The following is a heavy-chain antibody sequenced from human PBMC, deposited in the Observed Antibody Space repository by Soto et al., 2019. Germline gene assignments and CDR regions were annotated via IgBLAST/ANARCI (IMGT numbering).Heavy chain of an antibody. D-gene: IGHD2-21*01. CDR1: GFTVSSNY. V-gene: IGHV3-53*01. CDR3: AREDWNYDYYAMDV. Sequence: EVQLVESGGGLIQPGGSLRLSCTASGFTVSSNYMSWVRLAPGKGLEWVSVIYSGGSTYDADSVKGRVTISRDDSKNTLYLQMNSLRAEDTAVYYCAREDWNYDYYAMDVWGQGTTVTVSS. J-gene: IGHJ6*02. CDR2: IYSGGST.